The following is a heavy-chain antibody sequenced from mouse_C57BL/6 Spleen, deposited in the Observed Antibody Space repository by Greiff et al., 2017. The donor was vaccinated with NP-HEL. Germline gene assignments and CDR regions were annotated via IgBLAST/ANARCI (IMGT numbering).Heavy chain of an antibody. CDR3: ARSYYYGSSYVFDY. Sequence: VQLQQPGAELVRPGSSVKLSCKASGYTFTSYWMHWVKQRPMQGLEWIGNIDPSDSETHYNQKFKDKATLTVDKSSSTAYMQLSSLTSEDSAVYYCARSYYYGSSYVFDYWGQGTTLTVSS. CDR2: IDPSDSET. CDR1: GYTFTSYW. V-gene: IGHV1-52*01. D-gene: IGHD1-1*01. J-gene: IGHJ2*01.